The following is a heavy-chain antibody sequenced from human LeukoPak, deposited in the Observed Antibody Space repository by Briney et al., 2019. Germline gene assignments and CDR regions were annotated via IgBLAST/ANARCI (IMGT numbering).Heavy chain of an antibody. Sequence: SETLSLTCTVSGGSISSYYWSWIWQPPGKGLEWIGYIYYSGSTNYNPSLKSRVTISVDTSKNQFSLKLSSVTAADTAVYYCARRLGSGSSNWFDPWGQGTLVTVSS. CDR3: ARRLGSGSSNWFDP. D-gene: IGHD3-10*01. CDR1: GGSISSYY. V-gene: IGHV4-59*08. J-gene: IGHJ5*02. CDR2: IYYSGST.